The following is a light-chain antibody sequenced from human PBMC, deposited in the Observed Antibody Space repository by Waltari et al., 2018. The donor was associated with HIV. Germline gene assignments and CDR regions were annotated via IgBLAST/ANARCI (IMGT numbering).Light chain of an antibody. CDR1: SGNIASSY. Sequence: NFILTQPHSVSESPGKTVTIPCTSSSGNIASSYGQWYQQRPGSSPTPVIYANNQRPSGVPDRFSGSIDSSSNSASLTISGLRTEDEADYYCQSHDNKIFYVFGGGTYVTVL. CDR2: ANN. J-gene: IGLJ1*01. CDR3: QSHDNKIFYV. V-gene: IGLV6-57*01.